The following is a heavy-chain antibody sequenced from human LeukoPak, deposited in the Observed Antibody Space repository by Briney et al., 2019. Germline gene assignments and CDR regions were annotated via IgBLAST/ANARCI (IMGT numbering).Heavy chain of an antibody. CDR1: SGSIYSYY. V-gene: IGHV4-59*08. J-gene: IGHJ3*02. Sequence: SETLSLTCTVSSGSIYSYYWSWIRQPPGKGLEWIGYIFSSGSTNSNPSLKSRVTTSVDTSKTQFSLKMTSVTAADTAVYYCARQGSGGRAFDIWGQGTMVTVSS. D-gene: IGHD1-26*01. CDR2: IFSSGST. CDR3: ARQGSGGRAFDI.